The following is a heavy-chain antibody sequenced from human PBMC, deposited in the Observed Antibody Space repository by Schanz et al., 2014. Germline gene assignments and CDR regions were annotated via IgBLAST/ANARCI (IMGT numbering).Heavy chain of an antibody. CDR1: GFTFSSYA. J-gene: IGHJ4*02. V-gene: IGHV3-33*08. D-gene: IGHD4-17*01. Sequence: QVQLVESGGGVVQPGRSLRLSCAASGFTFSSYAMHWVRQAPGKGLEWVAVIWNNGVTKYYADSVRGRFTISGDRFQNTLYLRMSSLRAEDTAVYYCARPRFDYGEVDYWGQGTLVTVSS. CDR2: IWNNGVTK. CDR3: ARPRFDYGEVDY.